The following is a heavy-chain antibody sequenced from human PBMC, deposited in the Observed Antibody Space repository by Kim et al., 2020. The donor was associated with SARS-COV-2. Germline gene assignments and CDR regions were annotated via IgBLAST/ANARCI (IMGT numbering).Heavy chain of an antibody. CDR3: AKRVDYGDYKRGGGMDV. J-gene: IGHJ6*02. CDR1: GFTFSSYA. D-gene: IGHD4-17*01. CDR2: ISGSGVST. Sequence: GGSLRLSCAASGFTFSSYAMSWVRQAPGKGLEWVSAISGSGVSTYYADSVKGRFTISRDNSKNTLYLQMNSLRAEDTAVYYCAKRVDYGDYKRGGGMDVWGQGTTVTVSS. V-gene: IGHV3-23*01.